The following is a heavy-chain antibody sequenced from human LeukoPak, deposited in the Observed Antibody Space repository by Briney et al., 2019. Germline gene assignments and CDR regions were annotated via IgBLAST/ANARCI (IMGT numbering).Heavy chain of an antibody. Sequence: GGSLTLSCAAAGFTVSRNYMSWVRQAPGKGLEWVSVIYSGGSTYYADSVKGRFTISRDNSKNTLYLQTNSLRAEDTAVYYCAGQAVTTYYYGMDVWGQGTTVTVSS. V-gene: IGHV3-66*04. CDR3: AGQAVTTYYYGMDV. J-gene: IGHJ6*02. CDR1: GFTVSRNY. D-gene: IGHD4-17*01. CDR2: IYSGGST.